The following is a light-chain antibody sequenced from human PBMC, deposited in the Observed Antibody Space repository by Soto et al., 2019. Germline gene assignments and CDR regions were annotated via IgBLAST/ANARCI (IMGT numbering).Light chain of an antibody. CDR3: PHYNSYSEA. CDR1: QNISSW. CDR2: KAS. Sequence: IQMTQSPSSLSASVGHRFTITWRASQNISSWLGWYQQKPGKAPKLLIYKASTLKSGVPSRFSGNGSGTEFTLTICSLQPDDFATYYCPHYNSYSEAFGQGTKVDIK. V-gene: IGKV1-5*03. J-gene: IGKJ1*01.